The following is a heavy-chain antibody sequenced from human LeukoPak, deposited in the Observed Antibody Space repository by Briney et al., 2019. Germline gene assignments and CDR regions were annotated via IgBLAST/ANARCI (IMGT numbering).Heavy chain of an antibody. V-gene: IGHV3-49*04. D-gene: IGHD3-10*01. CDR2: IRSKAYGGTT. Sequence: GGSLRLSCTASGCTFGDYAVSWVRQAPGKGLEWVGFIRSKAYGGTTEYAASVKGRFTISRDDSKSIAYLQLNSLKTEDTAVYYCARFVPYFDYWGQGTLVTVSS. J-gene: IGHJ4*02. CDR3: ARFVPYFDY. CDR1: GCTFGDYA.